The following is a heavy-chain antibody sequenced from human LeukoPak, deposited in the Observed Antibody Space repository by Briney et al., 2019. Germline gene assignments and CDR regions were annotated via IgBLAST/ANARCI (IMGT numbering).Heavy chain of an antibody. CDR1: GFTFSNYA. CDR3: ARRAGAYTHPYDY. CDR2: ISGSGGST. J-gene: IGHJ4*02. Sequence: GGSLRLSCAASGFTFSNYALSWVRQAPGKGLEWVSDISGSGGSTYYADSVKGRFTISRDNSKNTMYLQMNSLRAEDTAVYYCARRAGAYTHPYDYWGQGTLVTVS. V-gene: IGHV3-23*01. D-gene: IGHD3-16*01.